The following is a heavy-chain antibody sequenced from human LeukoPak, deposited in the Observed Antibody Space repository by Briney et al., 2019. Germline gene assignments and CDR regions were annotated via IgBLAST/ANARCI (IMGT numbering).Heavy chain of an antibody. V-gene: IGHV6-1*01. CDR2: TYYRSTWYN. CDR1: GDSVSSNSVT. CDR3: ARRLTQYDCFDP. Sequence: SQTLSLTCAISGDSVSSNSVTWNWIRQSPSKGLEWLGRTYYRSTWYNDYAVSVGGRITVNPDTSKNQFSLHLNSVTPEDTAVYYCARRLTQYDCFDPWGQGILVAVSS. J-gene: IGHJ5*02. D-gene: IGHD2-2*01.